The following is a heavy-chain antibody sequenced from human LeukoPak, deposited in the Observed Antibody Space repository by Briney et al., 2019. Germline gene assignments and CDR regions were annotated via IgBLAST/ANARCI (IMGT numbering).Heavy chain of an antibody. D-gene: IGHD3-16*02. CDR2: ISSISSYT. J-gene: IGHJ4*02. CDR3: ARWGVDDYVWGSYRYTVGYYFDY. CDR1: GFTFSDYY. Sequence: GGSLRLSCAASGFTFSDYYMSWIRQAAGKGLEWVSYISSISSYTNYADSGKGRFTISRDNAKNSLYLQMNSLRAEDTAVYYCARWGVDDYVWGSYRYTVGYYFDYWGQGTLVTVSS. V-gene: IGHV3-11*03.